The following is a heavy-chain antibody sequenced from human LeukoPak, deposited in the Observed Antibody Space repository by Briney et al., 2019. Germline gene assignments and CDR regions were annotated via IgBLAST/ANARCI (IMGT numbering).Heavy chain of an antibody. D-gene: IGHD3-22*01. J-gene: IGHJ3*02. CDR3: ARERRSSGPSDAFDI. Sequence: SGTLSLTCAVYGRSFSGYYWSWIRQPPGKGLEWIGEINHSGSTSYNPSLKSRVTISVVTSKNQFSLNLSSVTAADTAVYYCARERRSSGPSDAFDIWGQGTMVTVSS. V-gene: IGHV4-34*01. CDR2: INHSGST. CDR1: GRSFSGYY.